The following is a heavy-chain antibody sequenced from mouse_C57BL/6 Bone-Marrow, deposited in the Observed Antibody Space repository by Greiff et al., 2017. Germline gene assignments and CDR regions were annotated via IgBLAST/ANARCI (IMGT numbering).Heavy chain of an antibody. CDR1: GYTFTSYW. V-gene: IGHV1-52*01. D-gene: IGHD1-1*01. CDR2: IDPSDSET. Sequence: LVRPGSSVKLSCKASGYTFTSYWMHWVKQRPIQGLEWIGNIDPSDSETHYNQKFKDKATLTVDKSSSTAYMQLSSLTSEDSAVYYCARSGYYYGSSYVGWYFDVWGTGTTVTVSS. CDR3: ARSGYYYGSSYVGWYFDV. J-gene: IGHJ1*03.